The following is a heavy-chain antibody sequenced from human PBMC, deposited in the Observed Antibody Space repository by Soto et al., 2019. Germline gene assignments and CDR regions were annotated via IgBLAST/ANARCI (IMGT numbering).Heavy chain of an antibody. V-gene: IGHV5-51*01. CDR1: GYSFTSYW. J-gene: IGHJ5*02. CDR2: IYPGDSDT. Sequence: EVQLVQSGSEVKKPGESLKISCKGSGYSFTSYWIGWVRQMPGKGLEGMGIIYPGDSDTRYSPSFQGQVTISADKSISSAYMQWSSLKAADPAMYYCARPLNDAGLWWWVDPWGQGNLVTVSS. D-gene: IGHD2-21*01. CDR3: ARPLNDAGLWWWVDP.